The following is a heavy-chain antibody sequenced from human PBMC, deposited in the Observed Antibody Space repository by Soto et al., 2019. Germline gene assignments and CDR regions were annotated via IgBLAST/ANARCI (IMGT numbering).Heavy chain of an antibody. D-gene: IGHD3-9*01. V-gene: IGHV2-5*01. J-gene: IGHJ5*01. Sequence: SGPTLVNPTQTLTLTCTFSGFSLTNTGVTVGWIRQPPGKALEWLALMYWHDDKRYNPSLRNRLTIAKDTSKNRVVLTLANVGPVDTATYFCGHSHFEILTGPFDSWGRGTLVTVSS. CDR2: MYWHDDK. CDR1: GFSLTNTGVT. CDR3: GHSHFEILTGPFDS.